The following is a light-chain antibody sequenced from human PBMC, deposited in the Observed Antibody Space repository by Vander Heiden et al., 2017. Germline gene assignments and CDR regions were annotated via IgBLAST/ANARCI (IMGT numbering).Light chain of an antibody. J-gene: IGKJ4*01. CDR2: DVS. Sequence: EIVLSQSPPTLSLSPGERSTLSCSASQTVRGSLAWHPQKPGQAPRLIIYDVSSRAAGIPARFSGSGSGTDFTLTISSLEPEDFAVYYCQQGANWPLTFGGGTTVEIK. CDR3: QQGANWPLT. V-gene: IGKV3-11*01. CDR1: QTVRGS.